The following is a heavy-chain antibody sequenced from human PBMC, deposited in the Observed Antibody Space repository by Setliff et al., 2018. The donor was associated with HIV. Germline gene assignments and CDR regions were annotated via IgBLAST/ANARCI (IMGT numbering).Heavy chain of an antibody. CDR2: IYYSVNN. Sequence: SETLSLTCAVSGVSITSHYWSWIRQPPGKGLEWIGFIYYSVNNNYNPSLKSRITISVDTSENQFSLQVTSVTAADTAVYYCARAAYSYGYNDYWGQGTLVTVSS. CDR3: ARAAYSYGYNDY. J-gene: IGHJ4*02. CDR1: GVSITSHY. D-gene: IGHD5-18*01. V-gene: IGHV4-59*11.